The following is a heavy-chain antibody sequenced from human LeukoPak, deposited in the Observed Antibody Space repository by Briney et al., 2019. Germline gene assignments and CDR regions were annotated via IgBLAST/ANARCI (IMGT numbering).Heavy chain of an antibody. Sequence: SETLSLTCTVSGGSISSYYWSWIRQPAGKGLEWIGRIYASGSTNYNPSLKSRVTMSVDTSKNQFSLKLSSVTAADTAVYYCARGVVVVAATPPNNWFDPWGQGTLVTVSS. CDR3: ARGVVVVAATPPNNWFDP. CDR2: IYASGST. CDR1: GGSISSYY. V-gene: IGHV4-4*07. J-gene: IGHJ5*02. D-gene: IGHD2-15*01.